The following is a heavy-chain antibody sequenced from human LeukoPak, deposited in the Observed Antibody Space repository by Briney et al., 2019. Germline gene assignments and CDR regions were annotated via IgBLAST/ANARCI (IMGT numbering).Heavy chain of an antibody. CDR1: GYSISSGYY. D-gene: IGHD6-13*01. V-gene: IGHV4-38-2*02. CDR3: ARADYSSTWSHDYYYMDV. CDR2: IYHSGST. Sequence: PSETLSLTCTVSGYSISSGYYWGWIRQPPGKGLEWIGSIYHSGSTYYNPPLKSRVPISVDTSKNQFSLKLSSVTAADTAVYYCARADYSSTWSHDYYYMDVWGKGTTVTVSS. J-gene: IGHJ6*03.